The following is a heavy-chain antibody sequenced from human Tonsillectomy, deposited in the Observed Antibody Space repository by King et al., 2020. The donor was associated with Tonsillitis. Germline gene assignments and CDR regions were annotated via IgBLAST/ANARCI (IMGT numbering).Heavy chain of an antibody. CDR1: GFTFSSYS. V-gene: IGHV3-48*04. J-gene: IGHJ5*02. CDR2: ISSSSSTI. Sequence: VQLVESGGGLVQPGGSLRLSCAASGFTFSSYSMNWVRQAPGKGLEWVSYISSSSSTIYYADYVKGRFTISRDNAKNSLYLQMNSLRAEDTAVYYCASRYCSGGSCYQLWDNWFDPWGQGTLVTVSS. D-gene: IGHD2-15*01. CDR3: ASRYCSGGSCYQLWDNWFDP.